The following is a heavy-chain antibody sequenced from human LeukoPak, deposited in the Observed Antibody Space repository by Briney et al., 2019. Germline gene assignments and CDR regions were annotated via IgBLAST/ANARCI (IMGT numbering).Heavy chain of an antibody. CDR2: INPNSGGT. Sequence: GASVTVSFTASAYTFSDYYIHWVRQAPGQGLEWMGWINPNSGGTKYAQKFHGRVTMTRDTSISTAYMELSRLRGDDTAVYYCAREDNTGLDNWFDRWGQGTLVTVSS. V-gene: IGHV1-2*02. CDR3: AREDNTGLDNWFDR. J-gene: IGHJ5*02. D-gene: IGHD6-19*01. CDR1: AYTFSDYY.